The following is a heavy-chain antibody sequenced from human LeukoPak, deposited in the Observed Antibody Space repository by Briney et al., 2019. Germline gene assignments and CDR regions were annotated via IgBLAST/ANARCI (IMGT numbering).Heavy chain of an antibody. V-gene: IGHV5-51*01. CDR1: GYSFTSYW. CDR3: ARRLCSGGSCYNSFDY. CDR2: IYPGDSDT. D-gene: IGHD2-15*01. J-gene: IGHJ4*02. Sequence: GESLKISCKGSGYSFTSYWIGWVRQMPGKGLEWMGIIYPGDSDTRYSPSFQGQVTISADKSISTAYLQWSSLKASGTAMYYCARRLCSGGSCYNSFDYWGQGTLVTVSS.